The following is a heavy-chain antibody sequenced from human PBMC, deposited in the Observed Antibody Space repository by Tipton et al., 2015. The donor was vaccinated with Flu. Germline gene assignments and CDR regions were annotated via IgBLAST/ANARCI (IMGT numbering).Heavy chain of an antibody. CDR3: ARGDGYNFDY. CDR2: IYHSGST. Sequence: TLSLTCTVSAYSISSGFYWGWIRQPPGKGLEWIGNIYHSGSTFYNPSLKSRVTISVDTSKNQFSLKLSSVAAADTAAYYCARGDGYNFDYWGQGTLVTVSS. V-gene: IGHV4-38-2*02. CDR1: AYSISSGFY. J-gene: IGHJ4*02. D-gene: IGHD5-24*01.